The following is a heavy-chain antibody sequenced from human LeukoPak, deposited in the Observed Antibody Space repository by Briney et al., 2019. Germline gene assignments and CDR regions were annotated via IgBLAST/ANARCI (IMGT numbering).Heavy chain of an antibody. CDR3: ARVRSGYSHENYFDY. J-gene: IGHJ4*02. V-gene: IGHV3-9*01. Sequence: GRSLRLSCAASGFTFDDYAMHWVRQAPGKGLEWVSGISWNSGSIGYADSVKGGFTISRDNAKDSLYLQMNSLRAEDTAVYYCARVRSGYSHENYFDYWGQGTLVTVSS. CDR2: ISWNSGSI. CDR1: GFTFDDYA. D-gene: IGHD5-18*01.